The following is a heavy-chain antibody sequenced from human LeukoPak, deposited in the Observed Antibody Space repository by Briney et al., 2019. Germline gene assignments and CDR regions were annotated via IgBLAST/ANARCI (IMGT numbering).Heavy chain of an antibody. CDR1: GYTFTSYG. Sequence: GASVKVSCKASGYTFTSYGISWARQAPGHGLEWMGWISAYDAATNYAQNFQGRVTMTTDTSTSTAYMELRSLRADDTAVYFCARVPPFFCGADCHHYYFDYWGQGTLVTVPS. J-gene: IGHJ4*02. CDR2: ISAYDAAT. V-gene: IGHV1-18*01. D-gene: IGHD2-21*01. CDR3: ARVPPFFCGADCHHYYFDY.